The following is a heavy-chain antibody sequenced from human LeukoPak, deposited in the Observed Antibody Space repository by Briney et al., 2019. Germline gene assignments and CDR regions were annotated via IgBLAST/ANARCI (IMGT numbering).Heavy chain of an antibody. CDR3: ARGRFLEWLLDY. CDR1: GFTFSSYG. D-gene: IGHD3-3*01. J-gene: IGHJ4*02. V-gene: IGHV3-30*02. CDR2: IRYDGSNK. Sequence: GGSLRLSCAASGFTFSSYGMHWVRQAPGKGLEWVAFIRYDGSNKYYADSVKGRFTISRDNSKNTLYLQMNSLRAEDTAVYYCARGRFLEWLLDYWGQGTLVTVSS.